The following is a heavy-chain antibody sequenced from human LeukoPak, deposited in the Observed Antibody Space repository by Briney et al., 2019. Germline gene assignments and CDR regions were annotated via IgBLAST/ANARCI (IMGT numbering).Heavy chain of an antibody. J-gene: IGHJ4*02. V-gene: IGHV1-2*02. CDR2: INPNSGGT. Sequence: GASVKVSCKASGYAFTGYYMHWVRQAPGQGLEWMGWINPNSGGTNYAQKFQGRVTMTRDTSISTAYMELSRLRSDDTAVYYCTRQRDIVVVPAAMLDYWGQGTLVTVSS. D-gene: IGHD2-2*01. CDR3: TRQRDIVVVPAAMLDY. CDR1: GYAFTGYY.